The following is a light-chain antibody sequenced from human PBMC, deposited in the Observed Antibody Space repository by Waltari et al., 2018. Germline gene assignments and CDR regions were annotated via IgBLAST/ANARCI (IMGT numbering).Light chain of an antibody. V-gene: IGKV3-15*01. CDR1: QNIYTN. CDR2: RAS. CDR3: QQYNVWPPIT. Sequence: EVVMTQSPAPLSVSPGERATLPCRASQNIYTNLAWYQQSPGQPPRLLIYRASARASGVPARFSGSGSGTEFTLTISNLQSEDSAVYYCQQYNVWPPITFGQGTRLEFK. J-gene: IGKJ5*01.